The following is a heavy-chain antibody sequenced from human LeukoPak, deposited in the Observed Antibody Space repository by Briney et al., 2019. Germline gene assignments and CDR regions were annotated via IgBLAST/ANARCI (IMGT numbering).Heavy chain of an antibody. CDR1: GGTFSIYA. D-gene: IGHD2-2*01. CDR3: AREECSSTSCSPFDY. V-gene: IGHV1-69*04. Sequence: ASVKVSCKASGGTFSIYAISWVRQAPGQGLEWMGRIIPILGIANYAQKFQGRVTITADKSTSTAYKELSSLRSEDTAVYYCAREECSSTSCSPFDYWGQGTLVTVSS. CDR2: IIPILGIA. J-gene: IGHJ4*02.